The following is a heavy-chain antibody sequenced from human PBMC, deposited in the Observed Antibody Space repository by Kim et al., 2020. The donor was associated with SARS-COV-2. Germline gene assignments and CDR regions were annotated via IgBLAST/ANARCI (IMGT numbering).Heavy chain of an antibody. Sequence: SETLSLTCAVYGGSFSGYYWSWIRQPPGKGLEWIGEINHSGSTNYNPSLKSRVTISVDTSKNQFSLKLSSVTAADTAVYYCARRNYGGNSFGWFDPWGQGTLVTVSS. CDR3: ARRNYGGNSFGWFDP. D-gene: IGHD4-17*01. CDR1: GGSFSGYY. V-gene: IGHV4-34*01. CDR2: INHSGST. J-gene: IGHJ5*02.